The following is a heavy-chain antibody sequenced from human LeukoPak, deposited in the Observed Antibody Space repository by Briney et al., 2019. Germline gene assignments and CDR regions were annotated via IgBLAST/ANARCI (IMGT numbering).Heavy chain of an antibody. D-gene: IGHD6-13*01. V-gene: IGHV3-30*18. CDR1: GFTFSSYG. CDR3: AKDGGAAAAIDY. CDR2: ISYGGSNK. J-gene: IGHJ4*02. Sequence: GGSLRLSCAASGFTFSSYGMHWVRQAPGKGLEGVAVISYGGSNKYYADSVKGRFTISRDNSKNTLYLQMNSRRAEDTAVYYCAKDGGAAAAIDYWGQGTLVTVSS.